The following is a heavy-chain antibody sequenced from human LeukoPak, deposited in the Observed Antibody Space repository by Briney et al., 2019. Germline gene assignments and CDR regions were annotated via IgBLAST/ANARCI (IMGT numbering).Heavy chain of an antibody. CDR2: ISYSSTTK. CDR3: ARTFSMEQWLFDF. CDR1: GFPFSTSS. D-gene: IGHD3-22*01. J-gene: IGHJ4*02. V-gene: IGHV3-48*04. Sequence: PGGSLRLSCAASGFPFSTSSMNWVRQAPGKGLEWLSSISYSSTTKYYADSVKGRFTISRDNAKSSLYLQMNSLRVEDTAVYYCARTFSMEQWLFDFWGRGTLVTVSS.